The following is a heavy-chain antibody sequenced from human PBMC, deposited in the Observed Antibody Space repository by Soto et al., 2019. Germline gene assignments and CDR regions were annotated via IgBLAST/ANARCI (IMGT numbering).Heavy chain of an antibody. J-gene: IGHJ6*02. Sequence: SLRLSCAASGFTFSSYSMNWVRQAPGKGLEWVSSISSSSSYIYYADSVKGRFTISRDNAKNSLYLQMNSLRAEDTAVYYCAREGYYDFWSGYYRDGWYYYYYGMDVWGQGTTVTVSS. CDR2: ISSSSSYI. CDR3: AREGYYDFWSGYYRDGWYYYYYGMDV. V-gene: IGHV3-21*01. CDR1: GFTFSSYS. D-gene: IGHD3-3*01.